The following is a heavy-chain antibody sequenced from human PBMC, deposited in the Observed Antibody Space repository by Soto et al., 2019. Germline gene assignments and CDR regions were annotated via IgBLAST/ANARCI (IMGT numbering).Heavy chain of an antibody. V-gene: IGHV1-18*01. Sequence: ASVKVSCKASGYTFTSYGISWVRRAPGQGLEWMGWISAYNGNTNYAQKLQGRVTMTTDTSTSTAYMELRSLRSDDTAVYYCARDFYYYDSSGYPGDWGQGTLVTVSS. CDR1: GYTFTSYG. D-gene: IGHD3-22*01. CDR2: ISAYNGNT. J-gene: IGHJ4*02. CDR3: ARDFYYYDSSGYPGD.